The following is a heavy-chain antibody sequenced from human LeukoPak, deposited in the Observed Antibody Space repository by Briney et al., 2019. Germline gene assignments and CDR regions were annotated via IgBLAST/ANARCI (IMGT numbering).Heavy chain of an antibody. Sequence: SQTLSLTCTVSGGSISSGDYYWSWIRQPPGKGLEWIGYIYYSGSTYYNPSLKSRVTISVDTSKNQFSLKLSSVTAADTAVYYCTRVPDYGGIDYWGQGTLVTVSS. V-gene: IGHV4-30-4*01. CDR3: TRVPDYGGIDY. J-gene: IGHJ4*02. CDR1: GGSISSGDYY. D-gene: IGHD4-23*01. CDR2: IYYSGST.